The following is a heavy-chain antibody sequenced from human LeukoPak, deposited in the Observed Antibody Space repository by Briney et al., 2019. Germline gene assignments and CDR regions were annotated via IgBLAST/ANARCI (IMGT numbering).Heavy chain of an antibody. Sequence: PGGSLRLSCAASGFTFSNYWMHWFRQTPGKGLEWLSRIDGDGTTTNYADSVKGRFTISRDNAKNTLYLQMTSLRAGDAAVYYCARDLLSGFVPCAYWGQGTLVTVSS. CDR2: IDGDGTTT. J-gene: IGHJ4*02. CDR1: GFTFSNYW. V-gene: IGHV3-74*01. D-gene: IGHD2/OR15-2a*01. CDR3: ARDLLSGFVPCAY.